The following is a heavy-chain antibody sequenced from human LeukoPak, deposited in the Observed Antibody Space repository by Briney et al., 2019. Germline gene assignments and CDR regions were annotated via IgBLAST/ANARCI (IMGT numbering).Heavy chain of an antibody. J-gene: IGHJ6*02. CDR2: INHSGST. CDR3: ARGQYYDFWSGYRNYYYYGMDI. D-gene: IGHD3-3*01. Sequence: SETLSLTCAVYGGSFSGYYWSWLRQPPGKGLEWIGEINHSGSTNYNPSLKSRVTISVDTSKNQFSLKLSSVTAADTAVYYCARGQYYDFWSGYRNYYYYGMDIWGQGTTVTVSS. V-gene: IGHV4-34*01. CDR1: GGSFSGYY.